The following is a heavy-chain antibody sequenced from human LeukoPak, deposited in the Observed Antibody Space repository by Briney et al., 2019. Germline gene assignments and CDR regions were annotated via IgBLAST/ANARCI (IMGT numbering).Heavy chain of an antibody. Sequence: GGSLRLSCAASGFTFSSYEMNWVRQAPGKGLEWVSYIGSSGNTIYYADSVKGRFTISRDNAKNSLYLQMNSLRAEDTAVYYCARVRYYFGSGSNGLDVWGQGTTVTVSS. D-gene: IGHD3-10*01. V-gene: IGHV3-48*03. CDR1: GFTFSSYE. J-gene: IGHJ6*02. CDR2: IGSSGNTI. CDR3: ARVRYYFGSGSNGLDV.